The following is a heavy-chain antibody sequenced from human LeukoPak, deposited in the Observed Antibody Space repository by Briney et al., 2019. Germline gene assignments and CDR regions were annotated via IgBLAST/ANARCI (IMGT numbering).Heavy chain of an antibody. J-gene: IGHJ6*03. D-gene: IGHD2-15*01. CDR3: AKNGDRGAYCTGGTCYPYFYYYMDV. CDR1: GFTFSTYW. CDR2: IKQDGSEK. Sequence: GGSLRLSCAASGFTFSTYWMSWVRQAPGKGLEWVANIKQDGSEKYYVDSVKGRFTISRDNSKNTLYLQMNSLRAEDTAIYYCAKNGDRGAYCTGGTCYPYFYYYMDVWGKGTTVTI. V-gene: IGHV3-7*03.